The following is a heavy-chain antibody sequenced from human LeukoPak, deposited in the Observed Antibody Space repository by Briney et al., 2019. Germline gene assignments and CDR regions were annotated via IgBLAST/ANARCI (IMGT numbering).Heavy chain of an antibody. CDR2: ISGSGGST. J-gene: IGHJ3*02. CDR1: GFTFSSYA. V-gene: IGHV3-23*01. D-gene: IGHD2-21*01. Sequence: PGGSLRLSCAASGFTFSSYAMSWVRQAPGKGLEWVSAISGSGGSTYYADSVKGRFTISRDNSKNTLYLQMNSLRAEDTAVYYCAKDARRIVVAKGAFDIWGQGTMATVSS. CDR3: AKDARRIVVAKGAFDI.